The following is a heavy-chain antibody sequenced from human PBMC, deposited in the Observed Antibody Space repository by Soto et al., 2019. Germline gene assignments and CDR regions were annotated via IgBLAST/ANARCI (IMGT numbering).Heavy chain of an antibody. CDR3: AKGVGSGSYAATDY. CDR2: ISGSGDST. CDR1: GFTFSSYV. V-gene: IGHV3-23*01. D-gene: IGHD1-26*01. J-gene: IGHJ4*02. Sequence: EVQLLESGGGLVQPGGSLRLSCAASGFTFSSYVMSWVRQAPGKGLEWVSAISGSGDSTYYADSVKGRFTISRDNSKNTMYLQMNSLRAEDTAVYYCAKGVGSGSYAATDYWGQGTLVTVYS.